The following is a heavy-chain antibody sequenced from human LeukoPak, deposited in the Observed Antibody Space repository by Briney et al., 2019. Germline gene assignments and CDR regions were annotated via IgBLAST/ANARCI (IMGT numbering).Heavy chain of an antibody. CDR3: AGGDIVVVPAVIPYYYYGMDV. J-gene: IGHJ6*02. CDR1: GFTFSSYW. CDR2: IKQDGSEK. V-gene: IGHV3-7*01. D-gene: IGHD2-2*01. Sequence: GGSLRLSCAASGFTFSSYWMSWVRHAPGKGLEWVANIKQDGSEKYYVDSVKGLFTISRDNAKNSLYLQMNSLRAEDTAVYYCAGGDIVVVPAVIPYYYYGMDVWGQGTTVTVSS.